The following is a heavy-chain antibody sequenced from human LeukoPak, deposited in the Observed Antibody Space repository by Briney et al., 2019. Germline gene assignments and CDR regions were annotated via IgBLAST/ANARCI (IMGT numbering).Heavy chain of an antibody. D-gene: IGHD3-22*01. CDR3: ARDLPTMIVVVITFAAFDI. CDR1: GFTFSDYY. J-gene: IGHJ3*02. Sequence: GGSLRLSCAASGFTFSDYYMSWIRQAPGKGPEWVSYISSSGSTIYYADSVKGRFTISRDNAKNSLYLQMNSLRAEDTAVYYCARDLPTMIVVVITFAAFDIWGQGTMVTVSS. CDR2: ISSSGSTI. V-gene: IGHV3-11*01.